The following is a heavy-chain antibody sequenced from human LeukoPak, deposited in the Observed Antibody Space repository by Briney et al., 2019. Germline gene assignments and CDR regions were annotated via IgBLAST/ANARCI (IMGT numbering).Heavy chain of an antibody. CDR1: GGSISSYY. CDR2: IYYSGST. D-gene: IGHD2-2*01. Sequence: SETLSLTCTVSGGSISSYYWSWIRQPPGKGLEWIGYIYYSGSTNYNPSLKSRVTISVDTSKNQFSLKLSSVTAADTAVYYCARQGVVVVPAAFSFDPWGQGTLVTVSS. J-gene: IGHJ5*02. CDR3: ARQGVVVVPAAFSFDP. V-gene: IGHV4-59*08.